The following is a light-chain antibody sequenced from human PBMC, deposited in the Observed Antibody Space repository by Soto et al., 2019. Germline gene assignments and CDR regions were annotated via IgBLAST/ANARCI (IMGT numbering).Light chain of an antibody. J-gene: IGLJ1*01. CDR2: EVS. CDR1: SSDVGGYNY. V-gene: IGLV2-8*01. CDR3: SSYAGSNNFGV. Sequence: LAQPPSATGFPGQSFTISCTDTSSDVGGYNYVSWYQQHPGKAPKLMIYEVSKRPSGVPDRFSGSKSGNTASLTVSGLQAEDEADYYCSSYAGSNNFGVFGTGTKVTVL.